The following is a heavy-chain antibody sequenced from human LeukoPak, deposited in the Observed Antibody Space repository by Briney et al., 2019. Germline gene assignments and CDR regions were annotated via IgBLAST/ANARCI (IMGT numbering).Heavy chain of an antibody. V-gene: IGHV4-59*01. D-gene: IGHD6-19*01. CDR2: IYYSGST. CDR1: GGSISSYY. Sequence: SETLSLTCTVSGGSISSYYWSWIRQPPGKGLEWIWYIYYSGSTNYNPSLKSRVTISVDTSKNQFSLKLSSVTAADTAVCYCARVYSSGWLNWYFDLWGRGTPVTVSS. CDR3: ARVYSSGWLNWYFDL. J-gene: IGHJ2*01.